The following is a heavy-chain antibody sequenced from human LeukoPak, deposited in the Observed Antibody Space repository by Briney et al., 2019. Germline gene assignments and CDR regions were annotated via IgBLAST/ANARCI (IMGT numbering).Heavy chain of an antibody. Sequence: GGSLRLSCAASGFTFSSYDMHWVRQATGKGLEWVSAIGTAGDTYYPGSVKGRFTISRENAKNSLYLQMNSLRAGDAAVYYCARAYGDYGDEAFDTWGQGTMVTVSS. CDR2: IGTAGDT. J-gene: IGHJ3*02. CDR3: ARAYGDYGDEAFDT. CDR1: GFTFSSYD. V-gene: IGHV3-13*01. D-gene: IGHD4-17*01.